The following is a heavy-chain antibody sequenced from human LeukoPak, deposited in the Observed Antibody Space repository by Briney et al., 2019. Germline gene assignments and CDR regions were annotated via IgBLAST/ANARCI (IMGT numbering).Heavy chain of an antibody. Sequence: PGGSLRLSCAASGFTFSSYEMNWVRQAPGKGLEWVSYISSSGSTIYYADSVKGRFTISRDNAKNSLYLQMNSLRAEDTAVYYCARPYYDSSGYPYWGQGTLVTVSS. D-gene: IGHD3-22*01. CDR1: GFTFSSYE. CDR2: ISSSGSTI. CDR3: ARPYYDSSGYPY. V-gene: IGHV3-48*03. J-gene: IGHJ4*02.